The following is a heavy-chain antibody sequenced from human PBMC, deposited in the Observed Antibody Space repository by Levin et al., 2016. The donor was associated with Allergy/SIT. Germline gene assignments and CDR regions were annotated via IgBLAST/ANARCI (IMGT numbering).Heavy chain of an antibody. D-gene: IGHD6-13*01. Sequence: SETLSLTCTVSGGSISSYYWSWIRQPPGKGLEWIGYIYYSGSTNYNPSLKSRVTISVDTSKNQFSLKLSSVTAADTAVYYCARAPTLFLYSSSYYFDLWGRGTLVTVSS. CDR2: IYYSGST. V-gene: IGHV4-59*13. CDR1: GGSISSYY. J-gene: IGHJ2*01. CDR3: ARAPTLFLYSSSYYFDL.